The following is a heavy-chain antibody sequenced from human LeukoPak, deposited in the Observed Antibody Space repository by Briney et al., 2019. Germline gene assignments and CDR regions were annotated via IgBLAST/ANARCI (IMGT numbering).Heavy chain of an antibody. CDR3: ARYCGGDCYGMDV. CDR2: IKQDGSEK. V-gene: IGHV3-7*01. CDR1: GFTFSSYW. J-gene: IGHJ6*02. Sequence: GGSLRLSCAASGFTFSSYWMSWVRQAPGKGLEWVADIKQDGSEKDYVDSVKGRFTISRDNAKNSLYLQMNSLRAEDTAVYYCARYCGGDCYGMDVWGQGTTVTVSS. D-gene: IGHD2-21*01.